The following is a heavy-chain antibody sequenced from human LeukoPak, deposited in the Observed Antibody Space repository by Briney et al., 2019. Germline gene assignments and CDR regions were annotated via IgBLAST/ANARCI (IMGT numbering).Heavy chain of an antibody. J-gene: IGHJ5*02. D-gene: IGHD3-16*02. CDR1: GYTFTGYY. CDR2: INPNSGGT. Sequence: ASVKVSCKASGYTFTGYYMHWVRQAPGQGLEWMGWINPNSGGTNYAQKFQGRVTMTRDTSISTAYMELSRLRSDDTAVYYCARVRGYDYVWESYRPWGQGTLVTVSS. CDR3: ARVRGYDYVWESYRP. V-gene: IGHV1-2*02.